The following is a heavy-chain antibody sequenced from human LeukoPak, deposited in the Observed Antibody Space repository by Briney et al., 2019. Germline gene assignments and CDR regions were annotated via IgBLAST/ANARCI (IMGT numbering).Heavy chain of an antibody. D-gene: IGHD3-10*01. V-gene: IGHV3-48*03. CDR2: ISGRGDTI. Sequence: GGSLRLSCAASGFTFRVYEMQWVRQAPGKGLEWVSYISGRGDTIYYADSVKGRFTISRDNARNSLYLQMNSLRSGDTALYYCARGDHYGSQNYTFDIWGQGTMVTVSS. CDR3: ARGDHYGSQNYTFDI. J-gene: IGHJ3*02. CDR1: GFTFRVYE.